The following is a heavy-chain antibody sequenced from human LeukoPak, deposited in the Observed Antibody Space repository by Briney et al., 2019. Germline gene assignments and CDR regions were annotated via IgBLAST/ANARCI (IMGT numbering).Heavy chain of an antibody. D-gene: IGHD2-2*02. V-gene: IGHV1-69*13. J-gene: IGHJ5*02. Sequence: ASVKVSCKASGGTFSSYAISWVRQAPGQGLEWMGGIIPIFGTANYAQKFQGRVTITADESTSTAYMELSSLRSEDTAVYYCASIPAAIGNWFDPWGQGTLVTVSS. CDR1: GGTFSSYA. CDR3: ASIPAAIGNWFDP. CDR2: IIPIFGTA.